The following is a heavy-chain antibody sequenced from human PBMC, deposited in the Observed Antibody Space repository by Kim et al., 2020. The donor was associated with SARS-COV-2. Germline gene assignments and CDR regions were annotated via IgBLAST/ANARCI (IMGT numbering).Heavy chain of an antibody. CDR1: GYTFTGYY. CDR2: INPNSGGT. D-gene: IGHD2-15*01. J-gene: IGHJ6*02. CDR3: ARDEGCSGGSCSSNYYYYYGMDV. V-gene: IGHV1-2*02. Sequence: ASVKVSCKASGYTFTGYYMHWVRQAPGQGLEWMGWINPNSGGTNYAQKFQGRVTMTRDTSISTAHMELSRLRSDDTAVYYCARDEGCSGGSCSSNYYYYYGMDVWGQGTTVTVSS.